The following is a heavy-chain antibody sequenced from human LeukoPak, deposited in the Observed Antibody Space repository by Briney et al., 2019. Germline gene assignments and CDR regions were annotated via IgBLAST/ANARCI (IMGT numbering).Heavy chain of an antibody. CDR2: ISAYNGKT. J-gene: IGHJ3*02. CDR1: GYTFTSYG. V-gene: IGHV1-18*01. D-gene: IGHD3-10*01. CDR3: ARGSGPLWFGELYAFDI. Sequence: ASVKVSCKASGYTFTSYGISWVRQAPGQGLEWMGGISAYNGKTNYAQKLQGRVTMTTDTSTRTAYMELRSLRSDDTAVYYCARGSGPLWFGELYAFDIWGQGTMVTVSS.